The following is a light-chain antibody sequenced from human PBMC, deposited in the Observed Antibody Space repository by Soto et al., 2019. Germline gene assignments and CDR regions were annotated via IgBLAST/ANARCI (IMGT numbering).Light chain of an antibody. J-gene: IGKJ1*01. CDR2: GAS. V-gene: IGKV3-20*01. Sequence: EMVLTHSPGTLSLSPGERATLSCRASQSVSSSYLAWYQQKPGQAPRLLIYGASSRATGIPDRFSGSGSGTDFTLTISRLEPEDFAVYYCQQYGSSPVTFAQGTKVDIK. CDR3: QQYGSSPVT. CDR1: QSVSSSY.